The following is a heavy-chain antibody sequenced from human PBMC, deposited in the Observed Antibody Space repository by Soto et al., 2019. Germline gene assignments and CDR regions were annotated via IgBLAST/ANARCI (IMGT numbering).Heavy chain of an antibody. CDR1: GGTFSSYA. J-gene: IGHJ4*02. V-gene: IGHV1-69*13. CDR3: ARDGAGYQLLKSEPYFDY. CDR2: IIPIFGTA. Sequence: ASVKVSCKASGGTFSSYAISWVRQAPGQGLEWMGGIIPIFGTANYAQKFQGRVTITADESTSTAYMELSSLRSEDTAVYYCARDGAGYQLLKSEPYFDYWGQGTLVTVSS. D-gene: IGHD2-2*01.